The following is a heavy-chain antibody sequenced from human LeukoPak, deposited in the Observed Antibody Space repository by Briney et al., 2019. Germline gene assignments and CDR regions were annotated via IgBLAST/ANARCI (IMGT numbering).Heavy chain of an antibody. D-gene: IGHD6-19*01. CDR2: INPDGSST. CDR3: ASPNGRSVAGIDY. Sequence: GGSLRLSCAASGFKFSGYSMNWVHQAPGKGLVWVSRINPDGSSTTYADAVKGRFTISRDNAKNTVYLQMNSLRVEDTAVYYCASPNGRSVAGIDYWGQGTLVTVSS. CDR1: GFKFSGYS. V-gene: IGHV3-74*01. J-gene: IGHJ4*02.